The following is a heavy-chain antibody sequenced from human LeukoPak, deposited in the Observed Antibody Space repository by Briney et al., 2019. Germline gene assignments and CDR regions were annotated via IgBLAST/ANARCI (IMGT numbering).Heavy chain of an antibody. CDR2: INPNGGGT. CDR3: AGGITGGDY. V-gene: IGHV1-2*02. D-gene: IGHD1-14*01. Sequence: ASVTVSCTSSGYTFTDYYIHWVRQAPGQGLGWMGWINPNGGGTNYAQKFQVRVTVTMDTAINTAYMELSSLRSDDTGLYYCAGGITGGDYWGGGTLVTVSS. J-gene: IGHJ4*02. CDR1: GYTFTDYY.